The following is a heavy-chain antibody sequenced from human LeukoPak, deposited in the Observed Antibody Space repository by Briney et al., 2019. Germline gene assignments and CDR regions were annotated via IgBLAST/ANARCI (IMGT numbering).Heavy chain of an antibody. V-gene: IGHV4-59*01. CDR2: IYYSGRT. D-gene: IGHD3-10*01. Sequence: KPSETLSLTCTVSGGSISSDHWSWIRQPPGKGLEWIGYIYYSGRTNYNPSLQRRVTIFVDTSKKHFSLTLSSVTAADTAVYYCARDVEGSGVGSMEVWGQGTTVTVSS. CDR3: ARDVEGSGVGSMEV. CDR1: GGSISSDH. J-gene: IGHJ6*02.